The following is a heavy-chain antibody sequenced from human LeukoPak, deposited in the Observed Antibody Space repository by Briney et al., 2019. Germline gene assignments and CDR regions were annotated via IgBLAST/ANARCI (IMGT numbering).Heavy chain of an antibody. CDR2: VNPNSGNT. V-gene: IGHV1-8*01. CDR1: GYTFTSYD. D-gene: IGHD3-10*01. J-gene: IGHJ4*02. CDR3: ARGRCRGVDDFVY. Sequence: GASVKVSCKASGYTFTSYDINWVRQAPGQGLEWMGWVNPNSGNTGYAQKFQGRVTMTRNTSISTAYMELSSLRSEDTAVYYCARGRCRGVDDFVYWGQGTLVTVSS.